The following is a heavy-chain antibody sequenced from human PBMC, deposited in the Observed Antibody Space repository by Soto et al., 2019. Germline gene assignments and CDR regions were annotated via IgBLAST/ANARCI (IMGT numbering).Heavy chain of an antibody. CDR2: ISSSGIII. D-gene: IGHD3-16*01. V-gene: IGHV3-11*01. CDR1: GFTFSDYY. Sequence: QVQLVESGGGLVKPGGSLRLSCAASGFTFSDYYMSWIRQAPGKGLEWVSDISSSGIIIYYADSVKGRFTISRDNAKNSLYLQMTSLRAEDTAVYYCARVNVYYYYGMDVWGQGTTVTVSS. CDR3: ARVNVYYYYGMDV. J-gene: IGHJ6*02.